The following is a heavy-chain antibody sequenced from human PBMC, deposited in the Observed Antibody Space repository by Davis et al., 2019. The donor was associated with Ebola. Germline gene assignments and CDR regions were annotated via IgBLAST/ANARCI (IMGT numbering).Heavy chain of an antibody. CDR2: IYYSGST. D-gene: IGHD4-11*01. V-gene: IGHV4-59*08. J-gene: IGHJ4*02. CDR1: GGSISSYY. Sequence: ESLKISCTVSGGSISSYYWSWIRQPPGKGLEWIGYIYYSGSTNYNPSLKSRVTISVDTSKNQFSLKLSSVTAADTAVYYCAGAYTPTPFDYWGQGTLVTVSS. CDR3: AGAYTPTPFDY.